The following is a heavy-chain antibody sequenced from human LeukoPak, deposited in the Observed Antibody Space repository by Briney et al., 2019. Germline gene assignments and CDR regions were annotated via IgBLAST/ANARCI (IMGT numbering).Heavy chain of an antibody. CDR1: GASITNSLYF. CDR3: ARRITGTTSDSFDY. V-gene: IGHV4-39*01. Sequence: SETLSLTCTVSGASITNSLYFWGWIRKPPGKGLEWIGSISHSGNTYYSPSLSSRVTIFLDASKSQFSLRLSSMAATDTALYYCARRITGTTSDSFDYWGHGTLVTVSS. J-gene: IGHJ4*01. D-gene: IGHD1-20*01. CDR2: ISHSGNT.